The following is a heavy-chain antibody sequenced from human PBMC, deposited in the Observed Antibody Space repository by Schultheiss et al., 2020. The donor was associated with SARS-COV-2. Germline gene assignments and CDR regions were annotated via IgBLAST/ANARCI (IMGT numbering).Heavy chain of an antibody. CDR1: GGSISSSSYY. J-gene: IGHJ3*02. CDR3: ARRSYDAFDI. CDR2: IYYSGST. Sequence: SETLSLTCTVSGGSISSSSYYWGWIRQPPGKGLEWIGYIYYSGSTNYNPSLKSRVTISVDTSKNQFSLKLSSVTAADTAVYYCARRSYDAFDIWGQGTMVTVSS. V-gene: IGHV4-61*05.